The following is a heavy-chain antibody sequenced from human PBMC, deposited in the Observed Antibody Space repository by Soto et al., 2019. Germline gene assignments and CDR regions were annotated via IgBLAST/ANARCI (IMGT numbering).Heavy chain of an antibody. D-gene: IGHD6-13*01. CDR3: AREEAAASAGFDP. CDR1: GGSISSGGYY. Sequence: QVQLQESGPGLVKPSQTLSLTCTVSGGSISSGGYYWSWIRQHPGKGLEWIGYIYYSGSTYYNPSLKSRVTISVDMSKNQFSLKLSSVTAADTAVYYCAREEAAASAGFDPWGQGTLVTVSS. J-gene: IGHJ5*02. CDR2: IYYSGST. V-gene: IGHV4-31*03.